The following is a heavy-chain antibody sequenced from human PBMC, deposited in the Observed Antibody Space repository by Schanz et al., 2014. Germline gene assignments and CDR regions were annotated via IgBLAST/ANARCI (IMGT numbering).Heavy chain of an antibody. V-gene: IGHV4-61*02. CDR1: GGSISSATYY. CDR2: IYSRGSS. Sequence: QVQLQESGPGLVKPSQTLSLTCTVSGGSISSATYYWSWVRQPAGKGLEGIGRIYSRGSSTYNPSRRGRATIPIDTPNNHSSLKLTSVSAADTAVYYCARGGSVATIAPYTWFDPWGQGTLVTVSS. J-gene: IGHJ5*02. CDR3: ARGGSVATIAPYTWFDP. D-gene: IGHD5-12*01.